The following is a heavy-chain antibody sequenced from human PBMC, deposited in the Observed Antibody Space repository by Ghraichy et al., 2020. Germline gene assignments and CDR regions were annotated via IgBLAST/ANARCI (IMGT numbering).Heavy chain of an antibody. CDR3: ARVEYSSSQFFDY. V-gene: IGHV4-59*01. Sequence: SETLTLTCTVSGGSISSYCWSWIRQPPGKGLEWIGYIYYSGSTNYNPSLKSRVTISVDTSKNQFSLKLSSLTAADTAVYYCARVEYSSSQFFDYWGRGTLVTVSS. CDR1: GGSISSYC. CDR2: IYYSGST. D-gene: IGHD6-6*01. J-gene: IGHJ4*02.